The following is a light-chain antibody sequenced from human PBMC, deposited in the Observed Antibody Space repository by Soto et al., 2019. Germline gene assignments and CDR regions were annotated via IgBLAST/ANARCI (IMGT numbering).Light chain of an antibody. Sequence: NFMLTQPHSVSESPGQTVTISCTRSSGSIASDYVPWYQQRPGSAPTTLIYDNNLRPSGVPDRFSGSIDSSSNSASLTIAGLKTEDEADYYCQSYDDPKIFGGGTKLTVL. CDR2: DNN. CDR3: QSYDDPKI. V-gene: IGLV6-57*04. CDR1: SGSIASDY. J-gene: IGLJ2*01.